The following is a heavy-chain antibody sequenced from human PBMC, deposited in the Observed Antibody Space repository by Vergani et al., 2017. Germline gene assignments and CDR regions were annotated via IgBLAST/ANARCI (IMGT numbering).Heavy chain of an antibody. J-gene: IGHJ6*02. CDR3: ARAVEGSYFSRADYYGMDV. V-gene: IGHV1-18*01. CDR2: ISAYNGNT. CDR1: GYTFTSYG. D-gene: IGHD1-26*01. Sequence: QVQLVQSGAEVKKPGASVKVSCKASGYTFTSYGISWVRQAPGQGLEWMGWISAYNGNTNYAQKLQGRVTMTTDTSTSTAYMGLRSLRSDDTAVYYCARAVEGSYFSRADYYGMDVWGQGTTVTVSS.